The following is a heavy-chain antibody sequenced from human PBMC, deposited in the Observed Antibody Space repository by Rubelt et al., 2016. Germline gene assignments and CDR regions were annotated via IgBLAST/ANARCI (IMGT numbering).Heavy chain of an antibody. CDR3: ARDYGGYADY. CDR2: INPSGGST. J-gene: IGHJ4*02. CDR1: GCTFSSYA. Sequence: QVQLVQSGAEVKKPGSSVKVSCKASGCTFSSYAISWVRQSPGQGLEWMGIINPSGGSTSFARKFQGRVTMTRDTSISTSYMELSRLGSDDTAVYYCARDYGGYADYWGQGTLVTVSS. D-gene: IGHD4-23*01. V-gene: IGHV1-46*01.